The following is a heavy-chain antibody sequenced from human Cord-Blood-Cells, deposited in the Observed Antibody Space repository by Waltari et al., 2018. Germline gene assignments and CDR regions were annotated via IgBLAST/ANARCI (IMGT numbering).Heavy chain of an antibody. CDR2: ISSSSSYI. CDR1: GFTFSSYS. J-gene: IGHJ4*02. CDR3: ARGGRYSSLY. V-gene: IGHV3-21*01. D-gene: IGHD6-19*01. Sequence: EVQLVESGGGLVKPGGSVRLSGAASGFTFSSYSLHWGRRAPGKRREWVSSISSSSSYIYYADSVKGRFTISRDNAKNSLYLQMSSLRAEDTAVYYCARGGRYSSLYWGQGTLVTVSS.